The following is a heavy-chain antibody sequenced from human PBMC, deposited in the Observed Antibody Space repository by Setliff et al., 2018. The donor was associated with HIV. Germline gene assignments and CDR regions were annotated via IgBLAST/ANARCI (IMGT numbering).Heavy chain of an antibody. D-gene: IGHD3-22*01. CDR3: ARQAIFGYYDSSGYLDY. V-gene: IGHV4-38-2*01. CDR2: IYHSGST. CDR1: GYSISSGYY. Sequence: SETLSLTCAVSGYSISSGYYWGWIRQPPGKGLEWIGSIYHSGSTYYNPSLKSRVTISVDTSENLFSLRLSSVTASDTAVYYCARQAIFGYYDSSGYLDYWGQGTLVTVSS. J-gene: IGHJ4*02.